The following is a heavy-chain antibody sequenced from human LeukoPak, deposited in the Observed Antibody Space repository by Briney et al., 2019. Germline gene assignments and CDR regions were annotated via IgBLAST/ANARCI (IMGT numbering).Heavy chain of an antibody. J-gene: IGHJ4*02. V-gene: IGHV4-31*03. CDR3: ARYGSGSYYTPHYFDY. CDR1: GGSISSGGYY. D-gene: IGHD3-10*01. Sequence: SETLSLTCTVSGGSISSGGYYWSWIRRHPGKGLEWIGYIYYSGSTNYNPSLKSRVTISVDTSKNQFSLKLSSVTAADTAVCYCARYGSGSYYTPHYFDYWGQGTLVTVSS. CDR2: IYYSGST.